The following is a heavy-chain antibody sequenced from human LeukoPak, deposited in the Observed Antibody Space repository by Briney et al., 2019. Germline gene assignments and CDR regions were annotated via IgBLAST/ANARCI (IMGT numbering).Heavy chain of an antibody. Sequence: ASVKVSCKASGYTFTSYYMHWVRQAPGQGLEWMGIINPSGGSTSYAQKFQGRVTMTRDTSTSTVYMELSSLRSEDTAVYYCARVQGYYDSSGYPPTEHAFDIWGQGTMVTVSS. CDR2: INPSGGST. CDR1: GYTFTSYY. J-gene: IGHJ3*02. D-gene: IGHD3-22*01. V-gene: IGHV1-46*01. CDR3: ARVQGYYDSSGYPPTEHAFDI.